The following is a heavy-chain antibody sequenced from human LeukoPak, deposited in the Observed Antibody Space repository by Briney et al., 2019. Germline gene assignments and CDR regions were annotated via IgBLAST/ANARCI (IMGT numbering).Heavy chain of an antibody. Sequence: GGSLRLSCAASGFXVSGNYISWVRQAPGKGLEWFSAIYSGGATYYTDSVKGRFTMSRHTSKNTLDLQMNSLRVEDTAVYYCARWKMEGIVVDVFDIWGQGTRVTVSS. CDR2: IYSGGAT. CDR1: GFXVSGNY. CDR3: ARWKMEGIVVDVFDI. V-gene: IGHV3-53*04. D-gene: IGHD3-22*01. J-gene: IGHJ3*02.